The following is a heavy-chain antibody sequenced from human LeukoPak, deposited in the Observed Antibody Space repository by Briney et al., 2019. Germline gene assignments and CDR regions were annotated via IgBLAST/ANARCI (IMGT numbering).Heavy chain of an antibody. D-gene: IGHD6-19*01. V-gene: IGHV4-34*01. CDR3: ASGAVAGTVDY. CDR2: INHSGST. J-gene: IGHJ4*02. Sequence: PSETLSLTCAVYGGSFSGYYWTWIRQPPGKGLEWIGEINHSGSTNYNPSLKSRVTISVDTSKNQFSLKLSSVTAADTAVYYCASGAVAGTVDYWGQGPWSPSPQ. CDR1: GGSFSGYY.